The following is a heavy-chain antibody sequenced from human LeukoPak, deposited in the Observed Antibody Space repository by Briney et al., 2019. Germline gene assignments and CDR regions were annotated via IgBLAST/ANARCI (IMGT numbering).Heavy chain of an antibody. D-gene: IGHD1-26*01. CDR2: ISGYNGKT. Sequence: ASVKVSCKASGYKFIDFGITWVRQAPGQGLEWMGWISGYNGKTNYAQKFQGRVTMTTDTSTNTAYMELRSLRSDDTAVYYCARDRWSGSYYPAFDIWGQGTMVTVSS. CDR3: ARDRWSGSYYPAFDI. J-gene: IGHJ3*02. V-gene: IGHV1-18*01. CDR1: GYKFIDFG.